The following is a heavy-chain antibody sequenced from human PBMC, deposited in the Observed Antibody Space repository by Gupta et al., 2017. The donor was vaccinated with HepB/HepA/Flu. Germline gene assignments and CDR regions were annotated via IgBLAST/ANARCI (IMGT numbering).Heavy chain of an antibody. D-gene: IGHD1-26*01. Sequence: EVQLVQSGAEVKKPGESLKISCKGSGYNFTKYWTAWVRQMPGKGLEWMGFIYPGDLDTRYSSSFQGQVTISVDKSITTAYLQLNSLKASDTAIYYCARHGGKVGVTGYFQEWGQGTLVTVSS. V-gene: IGHV5-51*01. CDR2: IYPGDLDT. J-gene: IGHJ1*01. CDR1: GYNFTKYW. CDR3: ARHGGKVGVTGYFQE.